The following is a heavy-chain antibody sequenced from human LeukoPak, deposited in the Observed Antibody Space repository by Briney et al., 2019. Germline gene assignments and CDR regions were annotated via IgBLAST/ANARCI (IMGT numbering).Heavy chain of an antibody. CDR3: ARDIVGVQRYYGMDV. J-gene: IGHJ6*02. Sequence: GGSLRLSCAASGFTFSSYSMNWVRQAPGKGLEWVSSISSSSSYIYYADSVKGRFTISRDNAKNSLYLQMNSLRAEDTAVYYCARDIVGVQRYYGMDVWGQGTTVTVSS. V-gene: IGHV3-21*01. D-gene: IGHD1-26*01. CDR2: ISSSSSYI. CDR1: GFTFSSYS.